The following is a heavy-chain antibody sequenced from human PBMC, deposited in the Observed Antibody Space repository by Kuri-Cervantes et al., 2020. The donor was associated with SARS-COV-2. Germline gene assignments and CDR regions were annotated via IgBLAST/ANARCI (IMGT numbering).Heavy chain of an antibody. CDR2: ISGSGSYI. CDR1: GFTFSGYT. D-gene: IGHD1-1*01. Sequence: GGSLRLSCVATGFTFSGYTMNWVRQAPGKALQWVSSISGSGSYIYYADSVKGRFTISRDNAKNSLYLQMNSLRAEDTAVYYCARDGTELDSYYYMDVWGKGTTVTVSS. CDR3: ARDGTELDSYYYMDV. J-gene: IGHJ6*03. V-gene: IGHV3-21*01.